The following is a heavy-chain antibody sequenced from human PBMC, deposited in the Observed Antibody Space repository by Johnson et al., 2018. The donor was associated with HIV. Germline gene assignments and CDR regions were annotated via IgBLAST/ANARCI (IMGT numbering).Heavy chain of an antibody. CDR2: IYSGGST. CDR3: ARGDDSSAWGAFDI. D-gene: IGHD3-22*01. J-gene: IGHJ3*02. Sequence: EVPLVESGGGLLQPGGSLRLSCAASGFTVSSNYMSWVRQAPGKGLEWVSVIYSGGSTYYADSVKGRFTISRDNSKNTLYLQMNSLRAEDTAVYYCARGDDSSAWGAFDIWGQGTMVTVSS. V-gene: IGHV3-66*01. CDR1: GFTVSSNY.